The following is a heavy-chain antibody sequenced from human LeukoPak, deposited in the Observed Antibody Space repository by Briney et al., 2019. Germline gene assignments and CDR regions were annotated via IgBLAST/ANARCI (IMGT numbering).Heavy chain of an antibody. J-gene: IGHJ4*02. V-gene: IGHV3-9*01. D-gene: IGHD6-19*01. CDR1: GFIFNNYA. Sequence: PGGSLRLSCAGSGFIFNNYAMHWVRQPPGKGLEWVSGISWNSGSIDYADSVKGRFTISRDNARNSLYLQMNSPRVEDTAFYYCAKDNRRNYTSGPTPDSLHWGQGALVSVSS. CDR3: AKDNRRNYTSGPTPDSLH. CDR2: ISWNSGSI.